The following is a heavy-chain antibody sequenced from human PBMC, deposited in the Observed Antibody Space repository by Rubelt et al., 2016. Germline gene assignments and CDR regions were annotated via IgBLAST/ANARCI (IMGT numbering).Heavy chain of an antibody. J-gene: IGHJ4*02. D-gene: IGHD3-22*01. CDR2: INPNSGGT. Sequence: HWVRQAPGQGLEWMGWINPNSGGTNYAQKFQGWVTMTRDTSISTAYMELSRLRSDDTAVYYCAREIYDSSGYCFDYWGQGTLVTVSS. CDR3: AREIYDSSGYCFDY. V-gene: IGHV1-2*04.